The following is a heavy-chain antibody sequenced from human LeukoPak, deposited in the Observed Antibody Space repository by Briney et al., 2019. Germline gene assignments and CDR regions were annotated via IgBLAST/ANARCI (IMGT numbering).Heavy chain of an antibody. CDR3: ARAKVAARPGWFDP. D-gene: IGHD6-6*01. V-gene: IGHV4-59*01. J-gene: IGHJ5*02. CDR2: IHYSGST. Sequence: SETLSLTCTVSGGSISSYYWSWIRQPPGKGLEWIGYIHYSGSTNYNPSLKSRVTISVDTSKNQFSLKLSSVTAADTAVYYCARAKVAARPGWFDPWGQGTLVTVSS. CDR1: GGSISSYY.